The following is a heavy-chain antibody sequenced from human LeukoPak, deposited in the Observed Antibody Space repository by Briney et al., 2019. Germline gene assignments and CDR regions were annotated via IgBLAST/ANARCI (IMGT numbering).Heavy chain of an antibody. CDR3: ARGGWFIVDY. CDR2: INSDGSST. J-gene: IGHJ4*02. D-gene: IGHD3-10*01. CDR1: GFTFSSYW. Sequence: GGSLRLSCAASGFTFSSYWMHWVRQAPGKGLVWFSRINSDGSSTSYADSVKGRFTISRDNAKNTLYLQMNSLRAEDTAVYYCARGGWFIVDYWGQGTLVTVSS. V-gene: IGHV3-74*01.